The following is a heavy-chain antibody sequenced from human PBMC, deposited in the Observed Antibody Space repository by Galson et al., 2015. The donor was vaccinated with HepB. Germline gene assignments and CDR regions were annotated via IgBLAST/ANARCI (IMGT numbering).Heavy chain of an antibody. Sequence: SLRLSCAASGFSFSRYAMHWVRQAPGKGLEWVALIPYDGSNKYYANSVKGRFTISRDNSKNTLYLQMNSLRPVDTAVYYCALMDSTMVRLDSTDYWGQGTLVTVSS. CDR1: GFSFSRYA. CDR2: IPYDGSNK. J-gene: IGHJ4*02. CDR3: ALMDSTMVRLDSTDY. D-gene: IGHD5-18*01. V-gene: IGHV3-30*04.